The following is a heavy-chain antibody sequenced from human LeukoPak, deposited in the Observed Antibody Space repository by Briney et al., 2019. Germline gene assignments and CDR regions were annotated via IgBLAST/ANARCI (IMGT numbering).Heavy chain of an antibody. CDR2: INSDGSDT. D-gene: IGHD2-15*01. V-gene: IGHV3-74*01. Sequence: GGSLRLSCAASGFTFNSYSFHWVRQAPGKGLVWVSRINSDGSDTIYADSVKVRFTISRDNAKSTVYLQMNSLKAEDTAVYYCARGGYHHGFDIWGQGTMVTVSS. J-gene: IGHJ3*02. CDR3: ARGGYHHGFDI. CDR1: GFTFNSYS.